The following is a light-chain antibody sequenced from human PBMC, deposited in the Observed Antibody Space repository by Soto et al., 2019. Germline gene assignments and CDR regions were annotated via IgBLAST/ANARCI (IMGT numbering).Light chain of an antibody. V-gene: IGKV1-33*01. CDR1: QDISNY. J-gene: IGKJ5*01. Sequence: EIQVTQCASLLFASGGDRVTITCQASQDISNYLHWYQQKPGKAPXPLIYDASNLETGVPSRFSGSGSGTDFTLTISSLQPEDFATYYCLHHHNFPITFGQGTRLEI. CDR2: DAS. CDR3: LHHHNFPIT.